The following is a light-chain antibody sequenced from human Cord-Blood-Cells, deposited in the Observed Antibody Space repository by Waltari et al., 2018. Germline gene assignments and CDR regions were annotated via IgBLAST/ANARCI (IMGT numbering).Light chain of an antibody. CDR2: DAA. CDR1: PSVSSY. J-gene: IGKJ4*01. CDR3: QQRSNWPT. Sequence: EIVLTQSPATPSLSPGERATLSCRASPSVSSYLAWYQQKPGQAPRLLIYDAANRATGIPARFSGSGSGTDFTLTISSLEPEDFAVYYCQQRSNWPTFGGGTKVEIK. V-gene: IGKV3-11*01.